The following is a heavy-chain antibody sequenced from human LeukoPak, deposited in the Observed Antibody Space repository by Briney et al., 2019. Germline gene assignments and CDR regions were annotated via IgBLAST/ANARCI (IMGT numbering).Heavy chain of an antibody. Sequence: TGGSLRLSCAASGFPFSSYSMNWVRQAPGKGLEWVSYISSSSGPIYYADSVKGRFTISRDNAKNSLYLQMNSLRAEDTAVYYCARSRPGYYFDYWGLGTLVTVSS. J-gene: IGHJ4*02. V-gene: IGHV3-48*01. CDR2: ISSSSGPI. D-gene: IGHD6-6*01. CDR1: GFPFSSYS. CDR3: ARSRPGYYFDY.